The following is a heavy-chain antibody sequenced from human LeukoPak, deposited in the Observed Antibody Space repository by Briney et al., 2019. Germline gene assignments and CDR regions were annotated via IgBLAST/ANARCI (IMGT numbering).Heavy chain of an antibody. CDR1: GFTFSTYA. Sequence: PGGSLRLSCAASGFTFSTYAMTWVCQAPGKGLEWVSLISGTGVSTYYADSVKGRFTISRDNSKNTLYLQMNSLRAEDTAVYYCAKDRAGSGSYYKDYWGQGTLVTVSS. CDR3: AKDRAGSGSYYKDY. CDR2: ISGTGVST. V-gene: IGHV3-23*01. D-gene: IGHD3-10*01. J-gene: IGHJ4*02.